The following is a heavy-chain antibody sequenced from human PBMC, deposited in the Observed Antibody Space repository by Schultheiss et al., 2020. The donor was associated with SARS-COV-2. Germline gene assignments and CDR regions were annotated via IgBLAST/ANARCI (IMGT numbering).Heavy chain of an antibody. D-gene: IGHD3-3*01. Sequence: GGSLRLSCAASGFTFSSYGMHWVRQAPGKGLEWVAVIWYDGSNKYYADSVKGRFTISRDNSKNTLYLQMNSLRAEDTAVYYCARDNAYYDFWSGYPNPQTYGMDVWGQGTTVTVSS. V-gene: IGHV3-33*01. CDR3: ARDNAYYDFWSGYPNPQTYGMDV. J-gene: IGHJ6*02. CDR1: GFTFSSYG. CDR2: IWYDGSNK.